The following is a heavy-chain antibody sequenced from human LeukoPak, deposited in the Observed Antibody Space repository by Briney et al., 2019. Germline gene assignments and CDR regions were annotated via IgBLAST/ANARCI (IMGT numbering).Heavy chain of an antibody. V-gene: IGHV4-59*08. CDR3: ARPYYDFWSGYLPGAFDI. Sequence: SETLSLTCTVSGGSISSYYWSWIRQPPGKGPEWIGYIYYSGSTNYNPSLKSRVTISVDTSKNQFSLKLSSVTAADTAVYYCARPYYDFWSGYLPGAFDIWGQGTMVTVSS. D-gene: IGHD3-3*01. CDR1: GGSISSYY. J-gene: IGHJ3*02. CDR2: IYYSGST.